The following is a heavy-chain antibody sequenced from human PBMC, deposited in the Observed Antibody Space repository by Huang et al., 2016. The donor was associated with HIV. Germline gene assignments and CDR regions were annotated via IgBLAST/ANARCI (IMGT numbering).Heavy chain of an antibody. CDR3: ARRTPTPYYYYYYGMDV. V-gene: IGHV4-39*01. J-gene: IGHJ6*02. CDR1: GGSISSTNSY. CDR2: IYYSGTP. D-gene: IGHD2-15*01. Sequence: QLQLQESGPGLVKPSGTLSLTCTVSGGSISSTNSYWGWIRQPPGKGLEWLGSIYYSGTPYYNPSLKSRVTISLDTSKNQFSLKLSSVTAADTAVYYCARRTPTPYYYYYYGMDVWGQGTTVTVSS.